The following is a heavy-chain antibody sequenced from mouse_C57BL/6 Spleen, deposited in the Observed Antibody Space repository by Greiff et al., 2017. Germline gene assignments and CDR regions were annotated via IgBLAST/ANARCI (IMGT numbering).Heavy chain of an antibody. V-gene: IGHV1-64*01. CDR2: IHPNSGST. CDR1: GYTFTSYW. Sequence: QVQLQQPGAELVKPGASVKLSCKASGYTFTSYWMHWVKQRPGQGLEWIGMIHPNSGSTNYNEKFKSKATLTVDKSSSTAYMQLSSLTSEDAAVYYCARGSDGNYGYAMDYWGQGTSVTVSS. CDR3: ARGSDGNYGYAMDY. D-gene: IGHD2-1*01. J-gene: IGHJ4*01.